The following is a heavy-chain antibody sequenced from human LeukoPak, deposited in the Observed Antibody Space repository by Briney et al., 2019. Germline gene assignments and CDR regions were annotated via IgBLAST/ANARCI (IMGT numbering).Heavy chain of an antibody. CDR2: IYHSGSA. CDR1: GYSISRGYY. J-gene: IGHJ4*02. CDR3: ASRFWSGYYTVGYYFDY. D-gene: IGHD3-3*01. Sequence: PSETLSLTCAISGYSISRGYYWGWIRQPPGKGLEWIGGIYHSGSAYYNPSLKSRVTISVDTSKNQFSLKLSSVTAADTAVYYCASRFWSGYYTVGYYFDYWGQGTMVTVSS. V-gene: IGHV4-38-2*01.